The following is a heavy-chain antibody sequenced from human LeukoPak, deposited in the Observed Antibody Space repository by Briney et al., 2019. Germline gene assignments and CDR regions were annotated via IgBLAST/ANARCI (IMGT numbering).Heavy chain of an antibody. J-gene: IGHJ6*03. Sequence: SGGSLRLSCAASGFTFSSYAMHWVREAPGKGLEWVAVISYDGSNKYYADSVKGRFTISRDNSKNTLYLQMNSLRAEDTAVYYCARVEGAGVPAAMRLFYYYYYMDVWGKGTTVTISS. V-gene: IGHV3-30*04. CDR2: ISYDGSNK. D-gene: IGHD2-2*01. CDR1: GFTFSSYA. CDR3: ARVEGAGVPAAMRLFYYYYYMDV.